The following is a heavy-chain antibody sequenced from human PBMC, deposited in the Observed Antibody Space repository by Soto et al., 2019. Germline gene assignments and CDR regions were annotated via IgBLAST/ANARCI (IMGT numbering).Heavy chain of an antibody. V-gene: IGHV1-3*01. D-gene: IGHD1-20*01. CDR2: VTGGNGDT. CDR1: GYTFMSHV. Sequence: ASVKVSCKASGYTFMSHVIHWVRQAPGQRLEWMGWVTGGNGDTKYSQNFQGRVTITRDASATTAYMGLSRLTYEDTAVYYCASGSGIRGRSGDLDYWGQGTLVTVS. J-gene: IGHJ4*02. CDR3: ASGSGIRGRSGDLDY.